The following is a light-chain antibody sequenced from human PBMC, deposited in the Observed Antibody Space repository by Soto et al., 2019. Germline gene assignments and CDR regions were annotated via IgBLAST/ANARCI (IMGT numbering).Light chain of an antibody. Sequence: EIVMTQYQATLSVSPGERATLSCRASQSVSSNLAWSQQKPGQAPRLLIYDASTRATGIPARFSCSGSGKEFTLTISSLQSENFAVYYCQQYNNWPLTFGQATKVEIK. J-gene: IGKJ1*01. V-gene: IGKV3-15*01. CDR2: DAS. CDR1: QSVSSN. CDR3: QQYNNWPLT.